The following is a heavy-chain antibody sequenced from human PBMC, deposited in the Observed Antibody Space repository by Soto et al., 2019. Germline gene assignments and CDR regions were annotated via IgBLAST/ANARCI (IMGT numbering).Heavy chain of an antibody. J-gene: IGHJ4*01. CDR2: TYYRSKWYY. D-gene: IGHD3-16*01. Sequence: SQTLSLTCAITGDSVSSNSAGWSWVRQSPSRGLEWLGRTYYRSKWYYEYAVSVRGRITINPDTSKNQYSLQLNSVTPEDTAVYSCERGEQHRAMIFDYWAQGTLLTLSS. CDR1: GDSVSSNSAG. CDR3: ERGEQHRAMIFDY. V-gene: IGHV6-1*01.